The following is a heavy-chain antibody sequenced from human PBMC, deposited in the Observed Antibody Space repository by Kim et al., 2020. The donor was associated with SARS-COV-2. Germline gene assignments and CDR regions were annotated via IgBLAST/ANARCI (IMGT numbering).Heavy chain of an antibody. J-gene: IGHJ4*02. Sequence: GGSLILSCTASGFTFSSYAMSWVRQAPGMGLEWVSAIGGGGASTYYADSVRGRFTISRDNSKNTLYLQMNSLRAEDTAVYYCTKARVDIVATATGYFDYWGQGTLVTVSS. CDR1: GFTFSSYA. CDR2: IGGGGAST. V-gene: IGHV3-23*01. CDR3: TKARVDIVATATGYFDY. D-gene: IGHD5-12*01.